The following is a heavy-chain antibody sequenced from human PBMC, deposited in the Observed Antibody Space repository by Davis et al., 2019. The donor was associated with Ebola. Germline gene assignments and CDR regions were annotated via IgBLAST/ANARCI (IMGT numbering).Heavy chain of an antibody. D-gene: IGHD4-17*01. V-gene: IGHV3-21*01. J-gene: IGHJ6*02. CDR1: GFTFSSFT. Sequence: PGGSLRLSCAASGFTFSSFTMNWVRQAPGKGLEWVSSITRSSSYIDYADSVKGRFTLSRDNAKNSLYLQMSSLRAEDTAVYYCARILYGAYGGFYHYYGMDVWGQGTTVTVSS. CDR3: ARILYGAYGGFYHYYGMDV. CDR2: ITRSSSYI.